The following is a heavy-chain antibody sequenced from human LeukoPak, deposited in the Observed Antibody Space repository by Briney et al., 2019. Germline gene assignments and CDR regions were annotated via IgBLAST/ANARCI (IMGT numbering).Heavy chain of an antibody. CDR2: ISPNSGGT. V-gene: IGHV1-2*02. J-gene: IGHJ2*01. CDR3: AIQPWGSGNNWYFDL. D-gene: IGHD7-27*01. CDR1: GYTFSGYY. Sequence: ASVKVSCKTSGYTFSGYYMHWVRQAPGQGLEWMGWISPNSGGTDYAQKFQGRVTMTRDTSISTAYVELSSLTSDGTAVYYCAIQPWGSGNNWYFDLWGRGTLVTVSS.